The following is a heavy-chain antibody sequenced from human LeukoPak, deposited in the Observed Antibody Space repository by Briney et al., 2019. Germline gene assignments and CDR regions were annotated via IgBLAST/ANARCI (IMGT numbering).Heavy chain of an antibody. Sequence: ASVKVSCMASGYTFTSYDINWLRQAPGQGLEWMGWISAYNGNTNYAQKFQGRVTMTTDTSTSTAYMELRSLRSDDTAVYYCARSTVGDSYYYMDVWGKGTTVTVSS. V-gene: IGHV1-18*01. CDR3: ARSTVGDSYYYMDV. D-gene: IGHD4-11*01. CDR2: ISAYNGNT. CDR1: GYTFTSYD. J-gene: IGHJ6*03.